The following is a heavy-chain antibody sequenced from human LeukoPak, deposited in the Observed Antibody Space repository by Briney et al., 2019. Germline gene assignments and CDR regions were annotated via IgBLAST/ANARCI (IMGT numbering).Heavy chain of an antibody. CDR2: IRPYNGDT. CDR3: ATGPYYYDSSGYGTGSGFDP. D-gene: IGHD3-22*01. CDR1: GDTLITYG. J-gene: IGHJ5*02. V-gene: IGHV1-18*01. Sequence: ASVKVSCRASGDTLITYGISWVRQAPGQGLEWMGWIRPYNGDTKYSQRFQGRVTLTTETSTSTAYMELRSLRSGDTAVYYCATGPYYYDSSGYGTGSGFDPWGQGTLVTVSS.